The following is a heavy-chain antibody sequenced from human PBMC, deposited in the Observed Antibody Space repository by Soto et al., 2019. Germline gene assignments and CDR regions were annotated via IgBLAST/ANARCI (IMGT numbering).Heavy chain of an antibody. CDR1: GYTFTYYA. V-gene: IGHV1-3*04. CDR3: VRFCGIPF. Sequence: ASVKVSCKTSGYTFTYYALHWVRQAPGQGLEWMGWINTGNGKTKYSQNFQGRLTITRDTSATTLFMELSSLRSEVTTVYYCVRFCGIPFWGQGTLVTVSS. J-gene: IGHJ4*02. D-gene: IGHD2-21*01. CDR2: INTGNGKT.